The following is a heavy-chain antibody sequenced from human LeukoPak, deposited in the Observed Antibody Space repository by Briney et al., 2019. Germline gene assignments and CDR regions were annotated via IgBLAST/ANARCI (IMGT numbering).Heavy chain of an antibody. CDR2: ISSNGGST. J-gene: IGHJ4*02. D-gene: IGHD5-24*01. V-gene: IGHV3-64*01. CDR1: GFTFGSYA. Sequence: GGSLRLSCAASGFTFGSYAMHWVRQAPGKGLEYVSAISSNGGSTYYANSVKGRFTISRDNSKNTLYLQMGSLRAEDMAVYYCARATRDGYNFSYWGQGTLVTVSS. CDR3: ARATRDGYNFSY.